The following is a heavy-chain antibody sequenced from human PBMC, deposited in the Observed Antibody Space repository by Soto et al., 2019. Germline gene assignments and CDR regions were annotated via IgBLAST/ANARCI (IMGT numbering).Heavy chain of an antibody. CDR1: GFTFSSYA. V-gene: IGHV3-23*01. CDR2: ISGRGGST. Sequence: EVQLLEAGGGLVQPGGSLRLSCAASGFTFSSYAMSWVRQAPGKGLEWVSAISGRGGSTYYADSVKGRFTISRDNSKNTLYLQMNSLRAEDTAVYYCAKDLVVDYYYYYYMDVWDKGTTVTVSS. CDR3: AKDLVVDYYYYYYMDV. D-gene: IGHD2-21*01. J-gene: IGHJ6*03.